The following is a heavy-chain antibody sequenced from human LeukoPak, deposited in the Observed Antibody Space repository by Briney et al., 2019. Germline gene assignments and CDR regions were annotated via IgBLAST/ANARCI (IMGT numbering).Heavy chain of an antibody. CDR3: ARVTEAPYYFDY. CDR1: GFTFSSYS. Sequence: GGSLRLSCAASGFTFSSYSMNWVRQAPGKGLEWVSSTSSSSSYIYYADSVKGRFTISRDNAKNSLYLQMNSLRAEDTAVYYCARVTEAPYYFDYWGQGTLVTVSS. CDR2: TSSSSSYI. V-gene: IGHV3-21*01. J-gene: IGHJ4*02.